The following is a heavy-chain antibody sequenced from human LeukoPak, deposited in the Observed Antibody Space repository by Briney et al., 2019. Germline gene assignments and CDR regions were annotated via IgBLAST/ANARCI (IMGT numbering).Heavy chain of an antibody. J-gene: IGHJ3*02. CDR1: GFTFDDYA. CDR2: ISWNSGSI. CDR3: AKDPRSGSGWYSDDAFDI. V-gene: IGHV3-9*01. Sequence: GGSLRLSCAASGFTFDDYAMHWVRRAPGKGLEWVSGISWNSGSIGYADSVKGRFTISRDNPRNSLYLQMNSLRAEDTALYYCAKDPRSGSGWYSDDAFDIWGQGTMVTVSS. D-gene: IGHD6-19*01.